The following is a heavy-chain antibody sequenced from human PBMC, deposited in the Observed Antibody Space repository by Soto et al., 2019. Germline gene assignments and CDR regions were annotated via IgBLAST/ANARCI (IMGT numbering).Heavy chain of an antibody. D-gene: IGHD3-10*01. CDR3: AKGSQLLWFGEVGY. J-gene: IGHJ4*02. V-gene: IGHV3-23*01. CDR2: ISGSGGST. Sequence: EVQLLESGGGLVQPGGSLRRSCAASGFTFSSYAMSWVRQAPGKRLEWVSAISGSGGSTYYADSVKGRFTISRDNSKNTLYLQMNSLRAEDTAVYYRAKGSQLLWFGEVGYWGQGTLVTVSS. CDR1: GFTFSSYA.